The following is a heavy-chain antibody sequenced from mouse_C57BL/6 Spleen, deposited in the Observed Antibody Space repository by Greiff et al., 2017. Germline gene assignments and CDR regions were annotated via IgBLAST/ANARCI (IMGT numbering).Heavy chain of an antibody. Sequence: EVQLVESGPELVKPGASVKISCKASGYSFTGYYMNWVKQSPEKSLEWIGEINPSTGGTTYNQKFKAKATLTVDKSSSTAYMQLKSLTSEDSAVYYCARWLLREIDYWGQGTTLTVSS. J-gene: IGHJ2*01. CDR1: GYSFTGYY. V-gene: IGHV1-42*01. CDR2: INPSTGGT. CDR3: ARWLLREIDY. D-gene: IGHD2-3*01.